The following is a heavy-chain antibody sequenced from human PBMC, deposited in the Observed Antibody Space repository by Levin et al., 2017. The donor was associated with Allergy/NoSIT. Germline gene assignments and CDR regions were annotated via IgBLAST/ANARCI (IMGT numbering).Heavy chain of an antibody. Sequence: PGGSLRLSCAASGFIFSNYAMHWVRQAPGKGLEYVSTISSNGGSTYYANSVQGRFTISRDNSKNTLYLQMGSLRPEDMGVYHCARNYYDKSGFYSHYENWGQGTLVTVSS. CDR3: ARNYYDKSGFYSHYEN. CDR1: GFIFSNYA. D-gene: IGHD3-22*01. J-gene: IGHJ4*02. CDR2: ISSNGGST. V-gene: IGHV3-64*01.